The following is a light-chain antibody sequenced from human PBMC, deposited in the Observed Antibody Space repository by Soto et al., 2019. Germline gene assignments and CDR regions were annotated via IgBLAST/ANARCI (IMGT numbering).Light chain of an antibody. V-gene: IGKV1-33*01. CDR1: QDIGNY. CDR3: QQYSHLIT. CDR2: DAS. Sequence: DIQMTQSPYSLSASVGDRVTITCQASQDIGNYLNWYQQKLGKAPKLLIYDASNLETGVPSRFSGSGSGTDFTFTISSLQPEDIATYYCQQYSHLITFGQGTRLEIK. J-gene: IGKJ5*01.